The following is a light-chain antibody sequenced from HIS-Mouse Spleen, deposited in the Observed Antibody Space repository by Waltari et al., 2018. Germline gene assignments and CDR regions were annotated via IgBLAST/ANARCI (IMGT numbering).Light chain of an antibody. Sequence: QSALTQPASVSGSPGQSITLSCTGTSRYVGGYNYVPWYQQHPGKAPKLMIYDVSNRPSGVSNRFSGSKSGNTASLTISGLQAEDEADYYCSSYTSSSTLVFGTGTKVTVL. CDR3: SSYTSSSTLV. J-gene: IGLJ1*01. V-gene: IGLV2-14*03. CDR1: SRYVGGYNY. CDR2: DVS.